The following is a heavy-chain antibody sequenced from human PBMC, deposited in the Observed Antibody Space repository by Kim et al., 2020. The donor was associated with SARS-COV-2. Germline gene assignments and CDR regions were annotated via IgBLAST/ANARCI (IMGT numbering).Heavy chain of an antibody. J-gene: IGHJ6*02. V-gene: IGHV3-9*01. Sequence: GGSLRLSCAASGFTFDDYAMHWVRQAPGKGLEWVSGISWNSGSIGYADSVKGRFTISRDNAKNSLYLQMNSLRAEDTALYYCAKAQGAGRAAGINYYYYYGMDVWGQGTTVTVSS. D-gene: IGHD6-13*01. CDR1: GFTFDDYA. CDR3: AKAQGAGRAAGINYYYYYGMDV. CDR2: ISWNSGSI.